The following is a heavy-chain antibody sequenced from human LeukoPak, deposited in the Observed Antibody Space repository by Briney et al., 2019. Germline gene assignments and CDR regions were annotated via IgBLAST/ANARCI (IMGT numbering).Heavy chain of an antibody. V-gene: IGHV4-59*06. CDR3: ARDGGYGSGTYQFDY. CDR2: IYHSGST. CDR1: GGSISSYY. Sequence: SETLSLTCTVSGGSISSYYWSWIRQHPGKGLEWIGYIYHSGSTQYNPSLKSRINISVDTSKNQFSLKLSSVTAADTAIYYCARDGGYGSGTYQFDYWGQGTLVTVSS. D-gene: IGHD3-10*01. J-gene: IGHJ4*02.